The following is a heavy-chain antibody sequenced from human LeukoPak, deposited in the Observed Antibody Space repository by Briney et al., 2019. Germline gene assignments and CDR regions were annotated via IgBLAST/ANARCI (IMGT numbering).Heavy chain of an antibody. CDR2: INPSGGST. J-gene: IGHJ4*02. V-gene: IGHV1-46*01. CDR3: ARGMSGYYDSSGYWPYYFDY. Sequence: ASVKVSCKASGYTFTSYYMHWVRQAPGQGLEWMGIINPSGGSTSYAQKFQGRVTMTRDTSTSTVYMELSSLRSEDTAVYYCARGMSGYYDSSGYWPYYFDYWGQGTLVTVSS. D-gene: IGHD3-22*01. CDR1: GYTFTSYY.